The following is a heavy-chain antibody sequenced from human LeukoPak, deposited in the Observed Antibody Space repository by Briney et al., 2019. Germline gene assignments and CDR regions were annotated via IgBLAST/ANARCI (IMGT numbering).Heavy chain of an antibody. V-gene: IGHV4-61*09. CDR3: TRGSIAYYYMDV. D-gene: IGHD3-22*01. J-gene: IGHJ6*03. CDR1: GGSISSGSDY. CDR2: IDTSGGT. Sequence: SETLSLTCTVSGGSISSGSDYWSWIRQPAGKGLEWIGHIDTSGGTNYNPSLKSRVTISVDTSKNQFSLELSSATAADTAVYYCTRGSIAYYYMDVWGKGTTVTISS.